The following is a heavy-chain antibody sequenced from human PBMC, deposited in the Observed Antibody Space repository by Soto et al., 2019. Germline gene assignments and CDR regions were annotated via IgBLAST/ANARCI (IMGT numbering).Heavy chain of an antibody. J-gene: IGHJ4*02. V-gene: IGHV4-59*01. CDR3: AKYRRTDAEGYRLDF. Sequence: SETLSLTCTLSGGSISGYYWSWIRQPPGKGLEWIGYVYYSGSTKYNPSLESRVTISVDMSNNQFSLMLTSVTAADTAVYYCAKYRRTDAEGYRLDFWGEGTLVTVSS. CDR1: GGSISGYY. D-gene: IGHD5-12*01. CDR2: VYYSGST.